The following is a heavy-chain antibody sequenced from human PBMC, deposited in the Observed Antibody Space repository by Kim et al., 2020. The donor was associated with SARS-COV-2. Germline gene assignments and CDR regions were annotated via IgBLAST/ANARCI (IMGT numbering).Heavy chain of an antibody. CDR3: AKDHPSNGWPAFDS. Sequence: GGSLRLSCVASGFTLTSRAMSWVRQAPGKGPEWLASINNGGKPYYADSVKGRFTISRDITKDTLYLQMNSLGAGDTALYYCAKDHPSNGWPAFDSWGQGTLVTVSS. J-gene: IGHJ4*02. D-gene: IGHD6-19*01. V-gene: IGHV3-23*01. CDR2: INNGGKP. CDR1: GFTLTSRA.